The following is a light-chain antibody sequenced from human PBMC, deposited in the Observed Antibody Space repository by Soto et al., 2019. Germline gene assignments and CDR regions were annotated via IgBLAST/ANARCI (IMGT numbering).Light chain of an antibody. J-gene: IGLJ1*01. Sequence: QSALTQPASVSGSPGQSITISCTGTSSDVGGYNYVSWYQQHPGKAPKLMIYEVSDRPLGLSNRFSGSKSGNTASLTISGLQAEDEADYYCCSYTSSNTYVFGTGTKGTVL. V-gene: IGLV2-14*01. CDR1: SSDVGGYNY. CDR2: EVS. CDR3: CSYTSSNTYV.